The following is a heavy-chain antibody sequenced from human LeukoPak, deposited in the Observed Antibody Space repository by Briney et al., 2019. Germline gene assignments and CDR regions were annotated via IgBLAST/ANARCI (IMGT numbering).Heavy chain of an antibody. J-gene: IGHJ3*02. V-gene: IGHV3-21*01. CDR1: GFTFSSYS. CDR3: ARDIAADSSGCGDAFDI. CDR2: ISSSSSYI. D-gene: IGHD3-22*01. Sequence: GGSLRLSCAASGFTFSSYSMNWVRQAPGKGLEWVSSISSSSSYIYYADSVKGRFTISRDNAKNSLYLQMNSLRAEDTAVYYCARDIAADSSGCGDAFDIWGQGTMVTVSS.